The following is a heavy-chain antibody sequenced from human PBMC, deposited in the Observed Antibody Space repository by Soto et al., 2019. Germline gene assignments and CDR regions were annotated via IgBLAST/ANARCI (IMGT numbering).Heavy chain of an antibody. CDR1: GFTFNNYA. J-gene: IGHJ4*02. Sequence: HPGGSLRLSCAASGFTFNNYAMSWVRQAPGKGLEWFSAISGSGGSTYYADSVKGRFTISRDNAKNTVYLQMNSLRAEDTGVYYCVRDRPGSQEYFTYWGQGNMVTVSS. CDR2: ISGSGGST. V-gene: IGHV3-23*01. D-gene: IGHD3-10*01. CDR3: VRDRPGSQEYFTY.